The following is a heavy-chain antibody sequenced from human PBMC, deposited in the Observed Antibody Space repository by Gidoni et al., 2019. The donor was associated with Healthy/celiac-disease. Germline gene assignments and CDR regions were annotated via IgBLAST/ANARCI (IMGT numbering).Heavy chain of an antibody. J-gene: IGHJ4*02. D-gene: IGHD6-19*01. CDR3: ARGGGQWPRQNFDY. CDR2: INHSGST. CDR1: GGSFSGYY. Sequence: QVQLQQWGAGLLKPSETLSLTCAVYGGSFSGYYWSWIRQPPGKGLEWIGEINHSGSTNYNPSLKSRVTISVDTSKNQFSLKLSSVTAADTAVYYCARGGGQWPRQNFDYWGQGTLVTVSS. V-gene: IGHV4-34*01.